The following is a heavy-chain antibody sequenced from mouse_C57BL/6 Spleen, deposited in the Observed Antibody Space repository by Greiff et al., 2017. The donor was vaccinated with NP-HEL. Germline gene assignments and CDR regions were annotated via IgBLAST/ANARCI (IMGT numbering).Heavy chain of an antibody. CDR2: IDPSDSYT. CDR3: ARYYGYPYYFDY. CDR1: GYTFTSYW. V-gene: IGHV1-69*01. Sequence: QVQLQQPGAELVMPGASVKLSCKASGYTFTSYWMHWVKQRPGQGLEWIGEIDPSDSYTNYNQKFKGKSTLTVDKSSSTAYMQLSSLTSEDSAVYYCARYYGYPYYFDYWGQGTTLTVSS. J-gene: IGHJ2*01. D-gene: IGHD2-2*01.